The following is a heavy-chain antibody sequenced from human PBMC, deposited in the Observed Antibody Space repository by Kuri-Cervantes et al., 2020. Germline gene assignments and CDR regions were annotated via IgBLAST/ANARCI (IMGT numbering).Heavy chain of an antibody. D-gene: IGHD7-27*01. V-gene: IGHV1-2*02. CDR2: INPNSGGT. Sequence: ASVKVSCKASGYTFTSYDINWVRQATGQGLEWMGWINPNSGGTNYAQKFQGRVTMTRDTSISTAYMELSRLRSDDTAVYYCARVWGRTDDAFDIWSQGTMVTVSS. CDR1: GYTFTSYD. CDR3: ARVWGRTDDAFDI. J-gene: IGHJ3*02.